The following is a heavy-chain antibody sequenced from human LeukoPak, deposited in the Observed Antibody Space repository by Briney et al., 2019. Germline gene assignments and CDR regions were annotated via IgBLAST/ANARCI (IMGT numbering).Heavy chain of an antibody. V-gene: IGHV1-3*01. CDR3: VRGGPNKSGWTLDY. Sequence: ASVKVSCKASGYTLTNYAIHWVRHAPGQRLEWMGWFNSDTGNIEYSQKFQGRVTISRDTSANTAYMELNRLRPEDTAVFYCVRGGPNKSGWTLDYWGQGTLVTVSS. D-gene: IGHD6-19*01. CDR1: GYTLTNYA. J-gene: IGHJ4*02. CDR2: FNSDTGNI.